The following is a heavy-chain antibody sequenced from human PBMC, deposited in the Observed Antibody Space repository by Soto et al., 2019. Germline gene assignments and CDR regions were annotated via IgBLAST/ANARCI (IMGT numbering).Heavy chain of an antibody. V-gene: IGHV4-39*01. J-gene: IGHJ4*02. D-gene: IGHD2-15*01. CDR3: ARHRGIVVVVAATPLTPGFIDY. Sequence: QLQLQESGPGLVKPSETLSLTCTVSGGSISSSSYYWGWIRQPPGKGLEWIGSIYYSGSTYYNPSLKSRVTISVDTSKNQFSLKLSSVTAADTAVYYCARHRGIVVVVAATPLTPGFIDYWGQGTLVTVSS. CDR1: GGSISSSSYY. CDR2: IYYSGST.